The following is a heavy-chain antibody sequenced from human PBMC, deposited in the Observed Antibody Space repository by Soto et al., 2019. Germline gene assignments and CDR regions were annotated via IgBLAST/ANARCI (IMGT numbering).Heavy chain of an antibody. CDR3: GSVPN. J-gene: IGHJ4*02. V-gene: IGHV1-46*01. CDR1: GYTFTNHY. CDR2: INPSGGKT. Sequence: GASVKVSCKASGYTFTNHYIHWVRQGPGQGPEWMGTINPSGGKTDYAQKFKGRVTLTSDTPTSTVYMELRSLRSEDTAIYYCGSVPNWGQGTLVTVSS.